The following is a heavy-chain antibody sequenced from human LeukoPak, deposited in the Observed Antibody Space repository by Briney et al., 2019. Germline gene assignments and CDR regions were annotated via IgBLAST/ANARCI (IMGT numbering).Heavy chain of an antibody. CDR1: GGSFSGYY. CDR3: ASLTWTQAY. D-gene: IGHD1-1*01. J-gene: IGHJ4*02. CDR2: INHSGST. Sequence: NPSETLSLTCAVYGGSFSGYYWSWIRQPPGKGLEWIGEINHSGSTNYNPSLKSRVTISVDTSKNQFSLKLSSVTAADTAVYYCASLTWTQAYWGQGTLVTVSS. V-gene: IGHV4-34*01.